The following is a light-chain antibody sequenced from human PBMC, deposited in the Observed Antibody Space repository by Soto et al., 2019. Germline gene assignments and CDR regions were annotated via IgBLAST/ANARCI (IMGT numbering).Light chain of an antibody. CDR1: QTISSW. J-gene: IGKJ1*01. CDR2: KAS. V-gene: IGKV1-5*03. Sequence: DIQMTQSHSTLSGSVGDRVTITCRASQTISSWLAWYQQKPGKAPKLLIYKASTLKSGVPSRFSGSGSGTEFPLTISSLQPDDFATYYCQHYNSYSEAFGQGTKVELK. CDR3: QHYNSYSEA.